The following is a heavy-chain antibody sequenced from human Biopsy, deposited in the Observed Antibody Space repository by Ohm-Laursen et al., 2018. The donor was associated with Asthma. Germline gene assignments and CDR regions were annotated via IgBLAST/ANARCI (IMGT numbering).Heavy chain of an antibody. CDR1: GYTFIGCP. J-gene: IGHJ5*02. Sequence: SVKVSCKASGYTFIGCPIHWMRQAPGQGLEWMGRINPNSGGTNYAQKFQGRVTMTRDTSISTAYMEVSRLRSDDTAVYYCARTTYGHDGFDPWGQGTLVTVSS. CDR2: INPNSGGT. D-gene: IGHD5-12*01. V-gene: IGHV1-2*06. CDR3: ARTTYGHDGFDP.